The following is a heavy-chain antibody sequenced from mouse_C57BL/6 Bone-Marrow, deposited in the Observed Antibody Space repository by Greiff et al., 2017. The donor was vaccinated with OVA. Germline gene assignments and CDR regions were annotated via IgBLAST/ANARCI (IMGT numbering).Heavy chain of an antibody. J-gene: IGHJ1*03. D-gene: IGHD2-1*01. CDR1: GYSITSGYY. CDR2: ISYDGSN. Sequence: VQLKESGPGLVKPSQSLSLTCSVTGYSITSGYYWNWIRQFPGNKLEWMGYISYDGSNNYNPSLKNRISITRDTSKNQFFLKLNSVTTEDTATYYCARDRYYGNLDWYFDVWGTGTTVTVSS. CDR3: ARDRYYGNLDWYFDV. V-gene: IGHV3-6*01.